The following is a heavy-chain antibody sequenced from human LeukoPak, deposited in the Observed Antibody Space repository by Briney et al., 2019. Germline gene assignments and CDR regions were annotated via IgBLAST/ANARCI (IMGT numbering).Heavy chain of an antibody. J-gene: IGHJ4*02. CDR2: IYSGGST. CDR1: GFTVSSNY. V-gene: IGHV3-66*01. Sequence: GGSLRLSCAASGFTVSSNYMSWVRQAPGKGLEWVSVIYSGGSTYYADSVKGRFTISRDNSKNTLYLQMNSLRAEDTAVYYCARDKVREGYFDYWGQGTLVTVSS. CDR3: ARDKVREGYFDY.